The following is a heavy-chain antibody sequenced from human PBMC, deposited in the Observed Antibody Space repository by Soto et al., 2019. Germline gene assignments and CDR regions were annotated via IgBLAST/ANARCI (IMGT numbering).Heavy chain of an antibody. CDR2: IFYSGTT. Sequence: QVQLQESGPGLVKPSETLSLTCAVSGGSISSYFWSWIRQPPGKGLEWIGSIFYSGTTNYNPSLKGRVTISVDTSKNRFSLKLTSVTAADTAVYYCARGRGGTYDAFDIWGQGTMVTVSS. CDR1: GGSISSYF. V-gene: IGHV4-59*01. J-gene: IGHJ3*02. D-gene: IGHD1-26*01. CDR3: ARGRGGTYDAFDI.